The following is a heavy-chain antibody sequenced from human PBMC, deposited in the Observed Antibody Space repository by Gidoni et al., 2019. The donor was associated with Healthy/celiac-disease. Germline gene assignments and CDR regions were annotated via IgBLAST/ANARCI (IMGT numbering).Heavy chain of an antibody. J-gene: IGHJ6*02. Sequence: EVQLVESGGGLVKPGRSLRLSCTASGFTFGDYAMSWFRQAPGKGLEWVGFIRSKAYGGTTEYAASVKGRFTISRDDSKIIAYLQMNSLKTEDTAVYYCTRVLHSRGRLVDYYYGMDVWGQGTTVTVSS. CDR2: IRSKAYGGTT. CDR3: TRVLHSRGRLVDYYYGMDV. V-gene: IGHV3-49*05. D-gene: IGHD2-8*02. CDR1: GFTFGDYA.